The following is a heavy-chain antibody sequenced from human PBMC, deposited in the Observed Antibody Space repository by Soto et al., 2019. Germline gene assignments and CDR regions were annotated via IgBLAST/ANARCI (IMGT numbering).Heavy chain of an antibody. CDR2: IYHSGST. V-gene: IGHV4-4*02. Sequence: PSETLSLTCAVSGGSISSSNWWSWVRQPPGKGLEWIGEIYHSGSTNYNPSLKSRVTISVDKSKNQFSLKLSSVTAADTAVYYCARGGYYDFWTPSQAFDICGQGPMVTVSS. J-gene: IGHJ3*02. CDR1: GGSISSSNW. D-gene: IGHD3-3*01. CDR3: ARGGYYDFWTPSQAFDI.